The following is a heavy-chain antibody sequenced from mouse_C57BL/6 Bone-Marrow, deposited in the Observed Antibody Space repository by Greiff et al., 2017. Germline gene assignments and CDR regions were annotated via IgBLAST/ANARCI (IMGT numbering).Heavy chain of an antibody. CDR2: IRSKSNNYAT. CDR1: GFSFNTYA. V-gene: IGHV10-1*01. Sequence: EVKLVESGGGLVQPKGSLKLSCAASGFSFNTYAMNWVRQAPGKGLEWVARIRSKSNNYATYYADSVKDRFTISRDDSESMLYLQMNNLKTEDTAMYYCVRHVWLLRGFAYWGQGTLVTVSA. CDR3: VRHVWLLRGFAY. D-gene: IGHD2-3*01. J-gene: IGHJ3*01.